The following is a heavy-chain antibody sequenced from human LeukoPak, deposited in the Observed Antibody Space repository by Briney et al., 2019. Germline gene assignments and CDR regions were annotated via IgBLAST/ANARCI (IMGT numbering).Heavy chain of an antibody. V-gene: IGHV4-61*02. CDR3: ARVSGYAAHYFDY. Sequence: SSETLSLTCTVSGGSISSGSYYWSWIRQPAGKGLEWIGRIYTSGSTNYNPSLKSRVTISVDTSKNQFSLKLSSVTAADTAVYYCARVSGYAAHYFDYWGQGTLVTVSS. CDR2: IYTSGST. CDR1: GGSISSGSYY. D-gene: IGHD3-3*01. J-gene: IGHJ4*02.